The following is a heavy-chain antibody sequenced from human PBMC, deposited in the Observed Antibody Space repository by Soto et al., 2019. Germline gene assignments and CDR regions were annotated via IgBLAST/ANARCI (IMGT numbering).Heavy chain of an antibody. J-gene: IGHJ4*02. Sequence: GGSLRLSCAASGFTFSAYSMNWVRQAPGKGLEWISYISTTSSSIYYADSVKGRFTISRDNAKNSLFLQMNSLRDEDTAVYYCARKGVAFDYWGQGALVTVSS. CDR3: ARKGVAFDY. V-gene: IGHV3-48*02. CDR1: GFTFSAYS. D-gene: IGHD3-3*01. CDR2: ISTTSSSI.